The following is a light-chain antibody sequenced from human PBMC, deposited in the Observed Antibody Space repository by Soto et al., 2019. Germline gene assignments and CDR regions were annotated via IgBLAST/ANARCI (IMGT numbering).Light chain of an antibody. CDR3: QQYGSSPPIT. V-gene: IGKV3D-15*01. J-gene: IGKJ5*01. Sequence: EIVMTQSPAGLSASPGERATLSCRASQSISRNLAWYQQKPGQAPRLLIYATSNRATGIPARFSGSGSGTDFTLTISSLEPEDFAVYYCQQYGSSPPITFGQGTRLEIK. CDR2: ATS. CDR1: QSISRN.